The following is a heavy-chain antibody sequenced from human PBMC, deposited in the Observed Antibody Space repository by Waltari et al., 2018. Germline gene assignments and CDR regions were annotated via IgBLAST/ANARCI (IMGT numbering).Heavy chain of an antibody. Sequence: QVQLQESGPGLVKHSETLSLTCAVSGSSIRSGYYWGWIRQPPGKGLEWIGSIYHSGSTYYNPSLKSRVTISVDTSKNQFSLKLSSVTAADTAVYYCARVPAGLNAFDIWGQGTMVTVSS. V-gene: IGHV4-38-2*01. CDR1: GSSIRSGYY. D-gene: IGHD6-13*01. CDR2: IYHSGST. J-gene: IGHJ3*02. CDR3: ARVPAGLNAFDI.